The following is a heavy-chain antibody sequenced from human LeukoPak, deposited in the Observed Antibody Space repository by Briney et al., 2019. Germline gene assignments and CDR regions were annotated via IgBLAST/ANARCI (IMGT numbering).Heavy chain of an antibody. Sequence: TSETLSLTCTVSGGSNSSYYWSWIRQPPGKGLEWIGYIYYSGSTKYNPSLKSRVAISVDRSKNRFSLKLSSVTAADTAVYFCARGTGMVTFFYWGQGTLVTVSS. CDR1: GGSNSSYY. CDR3: ARGTGMVTFFY. CDR2: IYYSGST. D-gene: IGHD5-18*01. V-gene: IGHV4-59*01. J-gene: IGHJ4*02.